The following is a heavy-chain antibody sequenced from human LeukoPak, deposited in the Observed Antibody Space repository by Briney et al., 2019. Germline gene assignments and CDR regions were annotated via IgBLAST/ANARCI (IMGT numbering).Heavy chain of an antibody. CDR3: ARDKGPYWYFDL. J-gene: IGHJ2*01. V-gene: IGHV4-59*01. CDR2: IYNSGST. CDR1: GGSISSYY. Sequence: SETLSLTCTVSGGSISSYYWNWIRRPPGKGLEWIGNIYNSGSTNYNPSLKSRVTISVDTSKNQMSLKVSSVTAADTAVYYCARDKGPYWYFDLWGRGTLVTVSS.